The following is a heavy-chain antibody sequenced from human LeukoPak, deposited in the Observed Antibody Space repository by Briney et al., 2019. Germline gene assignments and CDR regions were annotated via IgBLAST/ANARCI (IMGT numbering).Heavy chain of an antibody. Sequence: SVKVSCKASGGTFSSYAISWVRQAPGQGLEWMGGIIPIFGTANYAQKFQGRVTITADESTSTAYMELSSLRSEDTAVYYCARDRDLYSGDDSSLYYFDYWGQGTLVTVSS. V-gene: IGHV1-69*01. CDR2: IIPIFGTA. CDR1: GGTFSSYA. J-gene: IGHJ4*02. D-gene: IGHD5-12*01. CDR3: ARDRDLYSGDDSSLYYFDY.